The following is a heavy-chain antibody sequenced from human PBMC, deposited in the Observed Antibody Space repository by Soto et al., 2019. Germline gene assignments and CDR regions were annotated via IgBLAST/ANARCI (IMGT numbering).Heavy chain of an antibody. J-gene: IGHJ5*02. CDR3: ASDLKISSTDPPLDP. V-gene: IGHV4-59*01. CDR1: GGSMSRYY. CDR2: IHYTGST. Sequence: ETLYLTCTVSGGSMSRYYWTWIRQPPGKGLEWIGNIHYTGSTNYNPSLKSRVTILLGTSTSQFSLKVSSVTAADTAVYYCASDLKISSTDPPLDPCGDGTMVTVYS.